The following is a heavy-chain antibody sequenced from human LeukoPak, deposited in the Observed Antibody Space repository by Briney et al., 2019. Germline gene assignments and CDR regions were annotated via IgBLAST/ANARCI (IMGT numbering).Heavy chain of an antibody. CDR1: GFTFSRCG. D-gene: IGHD3-10*01. CDR3: VKGGAYGSGSYCDY. CDR2: SSGGGST. V-gene: IGHV3-23*01. Sequence: GGSLRLSCAASGFTFSRCGMSWVRQAPGKGLEWVAASSGGGSTNYADSVKGRFTISISSSKKPVDLQMNSLGDRGTGVCYCVKGGAYGSGSYCDYWGQGNLVTVSS. J-gene: IGHJ4*02.